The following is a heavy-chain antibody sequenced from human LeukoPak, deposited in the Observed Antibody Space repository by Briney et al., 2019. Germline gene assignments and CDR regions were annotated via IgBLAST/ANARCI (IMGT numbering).Heavy chain of an antibody. Sequence: KASEGLSVTCTDPRGSISSYLWSWIRQPPRKGLWRRGYLYYSGSVNYNPSLKSRVTLPVHTSKHQFSLNLRSVTAADTARFYFARARWYYVSESRGHQVQFDYGGQGTVVTVSS. V-gene: IGHV4-59*01. CDR2: LYYSGSV. J-gene: IGHJ4*02. CDR1: RGSISSYL. D-gene: IGHD3-10*01. CDR3: ARARWYYVSESRGHQVQFDY.